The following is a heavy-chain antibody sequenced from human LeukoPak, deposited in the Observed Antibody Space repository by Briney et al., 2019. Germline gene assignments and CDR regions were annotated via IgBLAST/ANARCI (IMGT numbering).Heavy chain of an antibody. J-gene: IGHJ4*02. CDR3: ARTFGIAARGPPDY. D-gene: IGHD6-6*01. CDR2: IYHSGST. Sequence: SQTLSLTCTVSGGSISSGGYYWSWIRQPPGKGLEWIGYIYHSGSTYYNPSLKSRVTISVDRSKNQFSLKLSSVTAADTAVYYCARTFGIAARGPPDYWGQGTLVTVSS. V-gene: IGHV4-30-2*01. CDR1: GGSISSGGYY.